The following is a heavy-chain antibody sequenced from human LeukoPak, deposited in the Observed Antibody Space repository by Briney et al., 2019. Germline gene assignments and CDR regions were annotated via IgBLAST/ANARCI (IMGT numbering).Heavy chain of an antibody. J-gene: IGHJ3*02. D-gene: IGHD2-15*01. CDR3: AREVPSRSGVVLGPFDI. CDR2: IIPILGIA. CDR1: GGTFSSYA. Sequence: ASVKVSCKASGGTFSSYAISWVRQAPGQGLEWMGRIIPILGIANYAQKFQGRVTITADKSTSTAYMELSSLRSEDTAVYYCAREVPSRSGVVLGPFDIWGQGTMVTVSS. V-gene: IGHV1-69*04.